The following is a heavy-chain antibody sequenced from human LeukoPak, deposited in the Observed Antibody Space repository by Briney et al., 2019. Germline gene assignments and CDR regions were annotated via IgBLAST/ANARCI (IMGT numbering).Heavy chain of an antibody. CDR1: GFTFSSYS. CDR3: ARALSGYYFDY. CDR2: VSNSGDYI. Sequence: GGSLRLSCAASGFTFSSYSMNWVRQAPGKGLEWVSSVSNSGDYIHYADSVKGRFTISRDNSKNSLYLQMNSLRAEDTAVYYCARALSGYYFDYWGQGTLVTVSS. D-gene: IGHD6-25*01. V-gene: IGHV3-21*04. J-gene: IGHJ4*02.